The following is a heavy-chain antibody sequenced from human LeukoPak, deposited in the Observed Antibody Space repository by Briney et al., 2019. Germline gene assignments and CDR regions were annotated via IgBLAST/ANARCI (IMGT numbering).Heavy chain of an antibody. CDR1: DGSISSYY. Sequence: SETLSLTCTVSDGSISSYYWSWIRQPAGKGLEWIGRIYTSGSTNYNPSLKSRVTMSVDTSKNQFSLKLSSVTAADTAVYYCARDLFVVVPAANYYYMDVWGKGTTVTVSS. D-gene: IGHD2-2*01. J-gene: IGHJ6*03. V-gene: IGHV4-4*07. CDR3: ARDLFVVVPAANYYYMDV. CDR2: IYTSGST.